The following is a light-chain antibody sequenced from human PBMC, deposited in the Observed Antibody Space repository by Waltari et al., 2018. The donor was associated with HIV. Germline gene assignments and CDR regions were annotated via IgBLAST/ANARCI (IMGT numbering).Light chain of an antibody. V-gene: IGKV3-11*01. Sequence: EIVLTQSPATLSVSQGERATLSCRTSQSVSSYLAWYQHKPGQAPRLLIYGTSSRATGIPARFSGSGSGTDFTLTISSLEPGDFGVYYCQQRSSWPITFGQGTRLEIK. CDR3: QQRSSWPIT. CDR2: GTS. CDR1: QSVSSY. J-gene: IGKJ5*01.